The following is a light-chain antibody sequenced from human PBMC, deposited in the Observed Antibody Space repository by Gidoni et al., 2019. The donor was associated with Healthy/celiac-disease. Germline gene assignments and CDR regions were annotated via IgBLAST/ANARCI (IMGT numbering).Light chain of an antibody. J-gene: IGKJ5*01. CDR2: DAA. V-gene: IGKV1-33*01. Sequence: IETIPSPSTLSASVGDRVTITCQASQDTSYYLNWYQQKPGKAPKLLIFDAANLEAGVPSRFSGSGCGTDFTFTISSLQPEDIATYYCQQYDNLSITFGQGTRLEIK. CDR3: QQYDNLSIT. CDR1: QDTSYY.